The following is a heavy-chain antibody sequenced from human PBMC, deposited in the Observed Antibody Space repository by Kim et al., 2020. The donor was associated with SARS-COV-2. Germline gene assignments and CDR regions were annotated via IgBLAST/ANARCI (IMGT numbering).Heavy chain of an antibody. CDR3: AHFGFDWLLSL. CDR2: ISSDGSFT. CDR1: GYIFSHYW. J-gene: IGHJ4*02. V-gene: IGHV3-74*01. Sequence: GGSLRLSCEGSGYIFSHYWMHWVRQAPGKGLEWVSRISSDGSFTGYAESVKGRFAISRDNAKNTLYLNMNSLRAEDTAVYYCAHFGFDWLLSLWGRGTLVIVSS. D-gene: IGHD3-9*01.